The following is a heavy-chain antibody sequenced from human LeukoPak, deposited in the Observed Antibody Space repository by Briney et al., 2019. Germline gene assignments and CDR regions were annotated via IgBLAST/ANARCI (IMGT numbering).Heavy chain of an antibody. V-gene: IGHV3-21*04. CDR3: AKSSGGYCSSTSCYVGGSFDY. Sequence: GGSLRLSCAASGFTFSSYSMNWVRQAPGKGLEWVSSISSSSSYIYYADSVKGRFTISRDNAKNSLYLQMNSLRAEDTALYYCAKSSGGYCSSTSCYVGGSFDYWGQGTLVTVSS. CDR2: ISSSSSYI. J-gene: IGHJ4*02. CDR1: GFTFSSYS. D-gene: IGHD2-2*01.